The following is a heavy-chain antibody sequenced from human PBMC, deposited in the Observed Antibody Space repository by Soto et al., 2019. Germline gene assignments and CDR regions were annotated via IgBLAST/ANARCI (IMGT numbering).Heavy chain of an antibody. CDR2: IIPTPGTA. D-gene: IGHD2-2*01. CDR1: GGTFGSYA. J-gene: IGHJ6*02. V-gene: IGHV1-69*01. Sequence: QVQLVQSGAEVKKPGSSVKVSCKASGGTFGSYAISWVRQAPGQGLEWMRGIIPTPGTANYAQQFQGRVTVAADASTSTAYMELSSLRSEDTAVYYCARSQGSSTSLEIYYCYYYGMDVWGQGTTVTVSS. CDR3: ARSQGSSTSLEIYYCYYYGMDV.